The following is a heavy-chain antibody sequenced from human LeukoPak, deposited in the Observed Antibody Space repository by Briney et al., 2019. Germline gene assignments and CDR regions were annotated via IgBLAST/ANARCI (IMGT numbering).Heavy chain of an antibody. Sequence: ASVKVSCKASGYTFTSYDINWVRQATGQGLEWMGWMNPNSGNTGYAQKFQGRVTMTRNTSISTAYMELSSLRSEDTAVNYCARGEPYCSGGSCYSWGQGTLVTVSS. J-gene: IGHJ4*02. V-gene: IGHV1-8*01. CDR1: GYTFTSYD. D-gene: IGHD2-15*01. CDR3: ARGEPYCSGGSCYS. CDR2: MNPNSGNT.